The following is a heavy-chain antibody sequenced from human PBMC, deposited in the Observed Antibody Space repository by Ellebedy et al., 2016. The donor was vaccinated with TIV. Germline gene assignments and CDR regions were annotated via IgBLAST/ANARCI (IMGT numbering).Heavy chain of an antibody. J-gene: IGHJ6*02. Sequence: GESLKISCAASGFSFGSYWMLWVRQPPGKGLEWVSRIKGDGSGITYADSVGGRFTISRDNSKNTLYLQMNSLRAEDTAVYYCAREGDGYISDGMDVWGQGTTVTVSS. CDR1: GFSFGSYW. D-gene: IGHD5-24*01. CDR2: IKGDGSGI. CDR3: AREGDGYISDGMDV. V-gene: IGHV3-74*03.